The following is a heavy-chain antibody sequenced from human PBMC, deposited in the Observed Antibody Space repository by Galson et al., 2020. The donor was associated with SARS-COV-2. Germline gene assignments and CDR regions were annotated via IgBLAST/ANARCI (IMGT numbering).Heavy chain of an antibody. CDR3: ASYYDSWTSFDS. Sequence: SETLSLTCSISGGSISSDTHYWGWIRQPPGQGLQWLGRIGNIHYSVHTYSNPSLKSRVSVSADSSRNQFSLNLYSVTAADTAVYYCASYYDSWTSFDSWGHGKLVIVSS. CDR1: GGSISSDTHY. CDR2: IHYSVHT. D-gene: IGHD3-3*01. V-gene: IGHV4-39*07. J-gene: IGHJ4*01.